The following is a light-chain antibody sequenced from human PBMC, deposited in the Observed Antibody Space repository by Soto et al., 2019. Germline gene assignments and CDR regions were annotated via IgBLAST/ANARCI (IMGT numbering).Light chain of an antibody. CDR1: SWYSTYA. Sequence: QPVLTQSPSASASLGASVKLTCTLSSWYSTYAIAWHQQQSEKGPRFLMKINYDGTHSKGDGFFDRFSGSSSGAERHLTISSLQSEDEADYYGQSLGTGIQVFGGGTKLTVL. V-gene: IGLV4-69*01. CDR3: QSLGTGIQV. J-gene: IGLJ3*02. CDR2: INYDGTH.